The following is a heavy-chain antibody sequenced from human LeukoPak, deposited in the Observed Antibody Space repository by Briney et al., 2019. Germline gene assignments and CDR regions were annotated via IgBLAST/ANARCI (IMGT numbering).Heavy chain of an antibody. Sequence: GSLRLSCAASGFTFSSYEMNWVRQAPGKGLEWIASINYGGTTYYKPSLKSRVTISVDTSKNHFSLRLSSVTAADTAVYLCARYVVSGSGRYYFDYWGQGSLVTVSS. CDR1: GFTFSSYE. CDR2: INYGGTT. J-gene: IGHJ4*02. D-gene: IGHD3-10*01. V-gene: IGHV4-59*05. CDR3: ARYVVSGSGRYYFDY.